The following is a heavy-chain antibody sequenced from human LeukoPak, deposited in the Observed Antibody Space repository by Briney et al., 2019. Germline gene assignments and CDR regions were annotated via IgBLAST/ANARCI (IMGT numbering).Heavy chain of an antibody. Sequence: GGSLRLSCAASGFTFSTYRMNWVRQAPGKGLEWVAVISHDGSYEYYADSMKGRFTISRDTSKNTLYLQMNSLRAEDTAVYYCAKDGLWFGDLTYFDYWGQGVLVTVSS. D-gene: IGHD3-10*01. J-gene: IGHJ4*02. V-gene: IGHV3-30*18. CDR1: GFTFSTYR. CDR2: ISHDGSYE. CDR3: AKDGLWFGDLTYFDY.